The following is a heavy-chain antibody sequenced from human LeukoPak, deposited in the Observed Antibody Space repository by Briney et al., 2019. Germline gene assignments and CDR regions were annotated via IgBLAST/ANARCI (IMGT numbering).Heavy chain of an antibody. V-gene: IGHV1-69*13. J-gene: IGHJ6*03. CDR2: IIAILGTS. Sequence: SVMVSCKASGYTFSTYGISWVRQAPGQGLEWMGGIIAILGTSNYAQKFQDRVTITADESTSTTFMELSSLRSEDTAVYYCARSSRSYYYYYMDVWGKGTTVTISS. CDR3: ARSSRSYYYYYMDV. CDR1: GYTFSTYG.